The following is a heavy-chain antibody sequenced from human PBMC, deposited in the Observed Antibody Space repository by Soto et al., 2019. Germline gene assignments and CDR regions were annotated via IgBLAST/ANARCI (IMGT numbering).Heavy chain of an antibody. D-gene: IGHD6-19*01. CDR1: GGTFSTYS. CDR3: ARRSSFAFGRADPFDQ. CDR2: IIPVLGPA. J-gene: IGHJ4*02. Sequence: QVQLVQSGAEVKKPGASVKVSCRASGGTFSTYSISWVRQAPGQGLEWMGRIIPVLGPANYAPKFQGRVTFTADKSTSTAYMELSSLRSEDTAIYYCARRSSFAFGRADPFDQWGQGTLVTVSS. V-gene: IGHV1-69*08.